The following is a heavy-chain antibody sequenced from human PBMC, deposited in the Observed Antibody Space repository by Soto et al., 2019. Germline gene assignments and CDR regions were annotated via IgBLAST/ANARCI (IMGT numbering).Heavy chain of an antibody. CDR2: LSGGGSTT. D-gene: IGHD3-9*01. J-gene: IGHJ4*02. CDR1: GFTFSLSA. V-gene: IGHV3-23*01. Sequence: EVQLLESGGGFVQPGGSLRLSCAASGFTFSLSAMSWVRQAPGRGLDWVSSLSGGGSTTDYADSVKGRLTISRDTSKNPVHLQMSSLRAEDTAVYYCAKGPEYDILTGCDYWGQGALVTVSS. CDR3: AKGPEYDILTGCDY.